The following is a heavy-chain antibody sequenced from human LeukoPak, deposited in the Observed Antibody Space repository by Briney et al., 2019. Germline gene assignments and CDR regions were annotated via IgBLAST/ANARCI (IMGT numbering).Heavy chain of an antibody. CDR3: ARDYPYYDFWSGPRALQEHKTKHNWFDP. D-gene: IGHD3-3*01. J-gene: IGHJ5*02. V-gene: IGHV1-18*01. Sequence: GASVKVSCKASGYTFTSYGISWVRQAPGQGLEWMGWISAYNGNTNYAQKLQGRVTMTTDTSTSTAYMELRSLRSDDTAVYYCARDYPYYDFWSGPRALQEHKTKHNWFDPWGQGTLVTVSS. CDR2: ISAYNGNT. CDR1: GYTFTSYG.